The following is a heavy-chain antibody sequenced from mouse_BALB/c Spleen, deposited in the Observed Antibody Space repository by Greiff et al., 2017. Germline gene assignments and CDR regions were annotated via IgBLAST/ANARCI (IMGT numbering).Heavy chain of an antibody. CDR2: IYPGGGYT. J-gene: IGHJ4*01. CDR3: ARRSYRRAIYYGNYDAMDY. CDR1: GYTFTNYW. V-gene: IGHV1-63*02. D-gene: IGHD2-1*01. Sequence: VQLQQSGAELVRPGTSVKMSCKAAGYTFTNYWIGWVKQRPGHGLEWIGDIYPGGGYTNYNEKFKGKATLTADTSSSTAYMQLSSLTSEDSAIYYCARRSYRRAIYYGNYDAMDYWGQGTSVTVSS.